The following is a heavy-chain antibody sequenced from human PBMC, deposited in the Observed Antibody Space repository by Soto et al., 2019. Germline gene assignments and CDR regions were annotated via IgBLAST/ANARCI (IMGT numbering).Heavy chain of an antibody. CDR2: INHLGSI. Sequence: PSETLSLTCTVSGGXISSSSYYWGWIRQPPGMALEWIGEINHLGSINYNPSLKSRVTMSVDTSKNQFSLTLNSVTAADTATYYCARGGISHWAYFYYMDVWDRGTTVTVS. D-gene: IGHD2-21*01. CDR3: ARGGISHWAYFYYMDV. J-gene: IGHJ6*03. CDR1: GGXISSSSYY. V-gene: IGHV4-39*07.